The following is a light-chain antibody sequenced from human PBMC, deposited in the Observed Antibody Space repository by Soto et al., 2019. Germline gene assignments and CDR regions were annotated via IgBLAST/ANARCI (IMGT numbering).Light chain of an antibody. CDR3: SSYTSSSTLV. CDR2: EVT. J-gene: IGLJ3*02. Sequence: QSALTQPASVSGSPGQSITIFCTGTSSDIGGYNYVSWYQQHPGKAPKLMIYEVTNRPSGVSSRFSGSKSGNTASLTISALQAEDEADYYCSSYTSSSTLVFGGGTKLTVL. CDR1: SSDIGGYNY. V-gene: IGLV2-14*01.